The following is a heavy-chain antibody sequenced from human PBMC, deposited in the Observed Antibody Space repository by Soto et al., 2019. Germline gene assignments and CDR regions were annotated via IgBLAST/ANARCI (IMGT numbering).Heavy chain of an antibody. V-gene: IGHV3-21*04. D-gene: IGHD3-9*01. CDR1: GFTFSTYS. CDR3: AKEFHPLRYFDWLITRPYYYGMDV. J-gene: IGHJ6*02. Sequence: GGSLRLSCAASGFTFSTYSMNWVRQAPGKGLEWVSSISSTSGHIYYADSVRGRFTISRDNAKNSLYLQMNSLRAEDTAVYYCAKEFHPLRYFDWLITRPYYYGMDVWGQGTTVTVSS. CDR2: ISSTSGHI.